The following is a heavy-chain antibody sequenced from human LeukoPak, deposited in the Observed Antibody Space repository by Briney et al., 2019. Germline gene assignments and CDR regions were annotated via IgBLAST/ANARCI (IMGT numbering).Heavy chain of an antibody. D-gene: IGHD3-10*01. CDR3: ARNGFGESRFVSIDY. J-gene: IGHJ4*02. Sequence: ASVKVSCKASGYTFTSYYMHWVRQAPGQGLEWMGWINTNTGNPTYAQGFTGRFVFSLDTSVSTAYLQISSLKAEDTAVYYCARNGFGESRFVSIDYWGQGTLVTVSS. CDR1: GYTFTSYY. V-gene: IGHV7-4-1*02. CDR2: INTNTGNP.